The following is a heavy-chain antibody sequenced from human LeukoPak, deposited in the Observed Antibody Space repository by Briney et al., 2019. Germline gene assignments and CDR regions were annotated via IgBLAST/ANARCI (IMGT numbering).Heavy chain of an antibody. D-gene: IGHD2-2*01. J-gene: IGHJ4*02. Sequence: PGGSLRLSCAASGFTFSSYSMNWVRQAPGKGLEWVSSISSSSSYIYYADSVKGRFTISRDNAKNSLYLQMNSLRAEDTAVYYCARDHVVPTILFDYWGQGSLVTVSS. V-gene: IGHV3-21*01. CDR2: ISSSSSYI. CDR3: ARDHVVPTILFDY. CDR1: GFTFSSYS.